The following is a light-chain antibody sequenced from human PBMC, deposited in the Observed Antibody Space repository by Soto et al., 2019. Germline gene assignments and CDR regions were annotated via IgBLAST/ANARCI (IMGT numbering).Light chain of an antibody. CDR2: DVS. CDR3: CSYAGSYGVV. V-gene: IGLV2-11*01. CDR1: SSDVGGYNY. J-gene: IGLJ2*01. Sequence: QSALTQPRSVSGSPGQSVTISYTGTSSDVGGYNYVSWYQQHPGKAPKLMIYDVSKRPSGVPDRFSGSKSGNTASLTISGLQAEDEADYYCCSYAGSYGVVFGGGTKLTVL.